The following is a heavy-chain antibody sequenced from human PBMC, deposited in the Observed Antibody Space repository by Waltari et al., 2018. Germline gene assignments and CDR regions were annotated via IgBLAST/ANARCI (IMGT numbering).Heavy chain of an antibody. CDR1: GFTFSSHA. V-gene: IGHV3-23*04. CDR2: ISGSGGST. CDR3: ANPARGYGSGPLDY. Sequence: VQLVESGGGVVQPGRSLRLSCAAPGFTFSSHAMHWVRQAPGKGVEWGSAISGSGGSTYDADSVKGRFTISRDNSKNTLYLQMNSLRAEDTAVYYCANPARGYGSGPLDYWGQGTLVTVSS. D-gene: IGHD3-10*01. J-gene: IGHJ4*02.